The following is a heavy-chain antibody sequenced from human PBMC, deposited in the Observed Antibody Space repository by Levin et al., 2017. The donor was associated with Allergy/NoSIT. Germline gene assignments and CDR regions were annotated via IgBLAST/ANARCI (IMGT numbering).Heavy chain of an antibody. CDR1: GLTFSNYA. CDR2: ISGSGGST. D-gene: IGHD1-1*01. CDR3: AKNWNVFDL. J-gene: IGHJ3*01. V-gene: IGHV3-23*01. Sequence: GGSLRLSCVASGLTFSNYAMSWVRQAPGKGLEWVSGISGSGGSTYYADSVKGRFTISRDNSKNTLYLQMNSLRAEDTAVYYCAKNWNVFDLWGQGTIVTVSS.